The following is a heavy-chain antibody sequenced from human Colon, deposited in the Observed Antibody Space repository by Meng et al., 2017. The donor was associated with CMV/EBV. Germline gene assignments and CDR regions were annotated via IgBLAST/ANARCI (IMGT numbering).Heavy chain of an antibody. J-gene: IGHJ5*02. CDR3: ARDRCGSCSAGWWFDP. V-gene: IGHV1-8*01. CDR1: GYTFTSYD. D-gene: IGHD2-15*01. CDR2: MNPNSDNT. Sequence: ASVKVSCKASGYTFTSYDINWVRQATGQGLEWMGWMNPNSDNTGYAQKFQGRVTMTRNTSISTAYMELSSLRSEDTAVYYCARDRCGSCSAGWWFDPWGQGTLVTVSS.